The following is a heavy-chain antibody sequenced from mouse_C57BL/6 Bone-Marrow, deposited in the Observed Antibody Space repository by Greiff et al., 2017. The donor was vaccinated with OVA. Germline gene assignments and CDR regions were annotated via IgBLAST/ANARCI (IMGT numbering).Heavy chain of an antibody. CDR3: ARASGTSGFAY. CDR2: ISSGGSYT. D-gene: IGHD4-1*01. CDR1: GFTFSSYG. V-gene: IGHV5-6*01. J-gene: IGHJ3*01. Sequence: VQVVESGGDLVKPGGSLKLSCAASGFTFSSYGMSWVRQTPDKRLEWVATISSGGSYTYYPDSVKGRFTISRDNAKNTLYLQMSSLKSEDTAMYYCARASGTSGFAYWGQGTLVTVSA.